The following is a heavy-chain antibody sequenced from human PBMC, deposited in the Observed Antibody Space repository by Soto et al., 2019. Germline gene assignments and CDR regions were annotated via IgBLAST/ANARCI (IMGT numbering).Heavy chain of an antibody. CDR2: ISGSGGST. Sequence: PGGSLRLSCAASGFTFNNYAMTWVRQAPGKGLEWLSGISGSGGSTYYANSVKGRFIISRDNSKNTLYLQMNSLIAVDTAVYYCAKDVYCSGGSCYYHWGQGTLVTVSS. CDR3: AKDVYCSGGSCYYH. V-gene: IGHV3-23*01. J-gene: IGHJ5*02. CDR1: GFTFNNYA. D-gene: IGHD2-15*01.